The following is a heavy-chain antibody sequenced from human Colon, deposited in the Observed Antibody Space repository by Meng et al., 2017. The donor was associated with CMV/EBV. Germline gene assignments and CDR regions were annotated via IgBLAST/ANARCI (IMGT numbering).Heavy chain of an antibody. V-gene: IGHV3-64*02. CDR1: GFTFSSYV. CDR3: ATDPSTVTTNY. D-gene: IGHD4-17*01. CDR2: ISSDGRNK. J-gene: IGHJ4*02. Sequence: GESLKISCAASGFTFSSYVMHWVRQAPGKGLEYVSAISSDGRNKYYADSLKGRFTISRDNSKNTLYLEMGSLRPEAMAVYYCATDPSTVTTNYWGQGTLVTVSS.